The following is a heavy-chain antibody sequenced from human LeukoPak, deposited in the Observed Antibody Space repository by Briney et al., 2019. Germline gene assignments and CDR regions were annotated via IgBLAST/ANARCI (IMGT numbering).Heavy chain of an antibody. V-gene: IGHV1-18*01. CDR2: ISAYNGNK. J-gene: IGHJ6*03. Sequence: ASVKVSCKASGYTFTSYGISWVRQAPGQGLEWMGWISAYNGNKNYAQKLQGRVTMTTDTSTSTAYMELRSLRSDDTAVYYCASCSSTSCYTGYYYYYMDVWGKGTTVTVSS. CDR1: GYTFTSYG. CDR3: ASCSSTSCYTGYYYYYMDV. D-gene: IGHD2-2*02.